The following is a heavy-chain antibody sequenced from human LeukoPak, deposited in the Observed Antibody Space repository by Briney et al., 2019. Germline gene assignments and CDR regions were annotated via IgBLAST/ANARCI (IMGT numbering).Heavy chain of an antibody. Sequence: SETLSLTCTVSGGSISSYYWSWIRQPPGKGLEWIGYIYYSESTNYNPSLKSRVTISVDTSKNQFSLKLSSVTAADTAVYYCARDRGYCSGGSCYTPIGYYYGMDVWGQGTTVTVSS. D-gene: IGHD2-15*01. V-gene: IGHV4-59*12. CDR2: IYYSEST. CDR1: GGSISSYY. J-gene: IGHJ6*02. CDR3: ARDRGYCSGGSCYTPIGYYYGMDV.